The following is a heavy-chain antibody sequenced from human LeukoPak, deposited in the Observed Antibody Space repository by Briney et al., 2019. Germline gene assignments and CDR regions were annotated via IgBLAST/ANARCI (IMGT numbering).Heavy chain of an antibody. Sequence: SETLSLTCTVSGYSISSGYYWGWIRQPPGTGLEWIASIYHSGNPFYNPSLKSRDTISIDTSKNQFSLNLSAVIAADTAVYYCVRDGKWERGQKGYWGKGTVVTVSS. V-gene: IGHV4-38-2*02. CDR2: IYHSGNP. CDR1: GYSISSGYY. CDR3: VRDGKWERGQKGY. D-gene: IGHD1-26*01. J-gene: IGHJ4*02.